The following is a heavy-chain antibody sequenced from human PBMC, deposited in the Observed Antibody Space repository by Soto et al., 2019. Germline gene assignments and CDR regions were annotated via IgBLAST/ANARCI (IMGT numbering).Heavy chain of an antibody. Sequence: ASVKVSCKASGYTFTGYYMHWVRQAPGQGLEWMGWINPNSGGTNYAQKFQGRVTMTRDTSISTAYMELSRLRSDDTAVYYRARDGAEYYDILTGPQYYFDYWGQGTLVTVSS. J-gene: IGHJ4*02. D-gene: IGHD3-9*01. V-gene: IGHV1-2*02. CDR1: GYTFTGYY. CDR3: ARDGAEYYDILTGPQYYFDY. CDR2: INPNSGGT.